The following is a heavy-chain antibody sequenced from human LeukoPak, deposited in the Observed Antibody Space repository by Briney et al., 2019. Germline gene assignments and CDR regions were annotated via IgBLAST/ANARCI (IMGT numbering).Heavy chain of an antibody. CDR3: AREEVTYVYGFGDAFDI. Sequence: SETLSLTCTVSGGSISSYYWSWIRQPPGKGLEWIGYIYYSGSTTYNPSLKSRVTISVDTYKDQFSLKLSSVTAADTAEYYCAREEVTYVYGFGDAFDIWGQGTLVTVSS. CDR2: IYYSGST. V-gene: IGHV4-59*01. D-gene: IGHD3-10*01. CDR1: GGSISSYY. J-gene: IGHJ3*02.